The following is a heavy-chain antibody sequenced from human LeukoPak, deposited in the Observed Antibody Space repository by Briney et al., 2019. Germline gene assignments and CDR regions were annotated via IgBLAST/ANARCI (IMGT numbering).Heavy chain of an antibody. CDR3: ARLVLSRSWFDDF. V-gene: IGHV3-7*01. CDR1: GFTFSSYW. Sequence: GGSLRLSCAASGFTFSSYWMSWVRQAPGKGLEWVANIKGDGSAKYYVDSVKGRFTITRDNAKSSLFLQMNSLRAEDTAVYYCARLVLSRSWFDDFWGQGTLVNVSS. CDR2: IKGDGSAK. J-gene: IGHJ4*02. D-gene: IGHD6-13*01.